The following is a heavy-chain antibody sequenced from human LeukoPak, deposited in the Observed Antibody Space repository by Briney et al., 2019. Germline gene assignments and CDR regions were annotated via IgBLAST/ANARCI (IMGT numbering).Heavy chain of an antibody. J-gene: IGHJ4*02. D-gene: IGHD3-22*01. Sequence: PSETLSLTCTVSGGSISSYYWSWIRQPPGKGLEWVGSIHYSGITYYNSSLKSRVAVSPHTSNNQFSLKLSSVTAADTAVYFCASYDSRATGFDFWGQGTLVTVSS. V-gene: IGHV4-59*05. CDR1: GGSISSYY. CDR3: ASYDSRATGFDF. CDR2: IHYSGIT.